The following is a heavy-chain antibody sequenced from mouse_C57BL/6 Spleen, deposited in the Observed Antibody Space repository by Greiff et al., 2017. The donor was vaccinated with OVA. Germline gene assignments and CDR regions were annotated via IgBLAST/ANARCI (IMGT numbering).Heavy chain of an antibody. CDR1: GFTFSSYG. D-gene: IGHD2-2*01. CDR2: ISSGGSYT. J-gene: IGHJ2*01. Sequence: EVKLMESGGDLVKPGGSLKLSCAASGFTFSSYGMSWVRQTPDKRLEWVATISSGGSYTYYPDSVKGRFTISRDNAKNTLYLQMSSLKSEDTAMYYCARQDGYDGWGAFDYWGQGTTLTVSS. CDR3: ARQDGYDGWGAFDY. V-gene: IGHV5-6*01.